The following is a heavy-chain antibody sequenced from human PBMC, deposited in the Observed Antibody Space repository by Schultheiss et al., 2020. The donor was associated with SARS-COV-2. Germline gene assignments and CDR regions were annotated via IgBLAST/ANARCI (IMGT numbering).Heavy chain of an antibody. CDR1: GFTFSSYA. J-gene: IGHJ5*02. Sequence: GGSLRLSCAASGFTFSSYAMHWVRQAPGKGLEWVAVISYDGSNKYYADSVKGRFTISRDNSKNTLYLQMNSLRAEDTAVYYCAGAIQGWFDPWGQGTLVTVSS. V-gene: IGHV3-30*04. CDR3: AGAIQGWFDP. CDR2: ISYDGSNK.